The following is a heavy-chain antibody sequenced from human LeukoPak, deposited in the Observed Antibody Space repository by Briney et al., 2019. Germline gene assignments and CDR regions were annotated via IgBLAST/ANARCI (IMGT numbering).Heavy chain of an antibody. CDR3: AKGGVASMKDI. CDR2: TSGSGGYT. V-gene: IGHV3-23*01. CDR1: GFTFSTCA. J-gene: IGHJ3*02. D-gene: IGHD2-15*01. Sequence: GGSLRLSCAASGFTFSTCAMSWVRQAPGKGLEWVSGTSGSGGYTYYADSVKGRFTISRDNSKNTLYLQMNSLRAEDTAVYYCAKGGVASMKDIWGQGTMVTVSS.